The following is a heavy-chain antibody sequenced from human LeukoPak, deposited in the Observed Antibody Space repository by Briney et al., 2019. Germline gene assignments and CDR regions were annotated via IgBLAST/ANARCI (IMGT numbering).Heavy chain of an antibody. CDR3: ARDNGHSGSYEGVDY. J-gene: IGHJ4*02. Sequence: GGSLRLSCAASGFTFSDYYMSWIRQAPGKGLEWVSYISSSGSTIYYADSVKGRFTISRDNSKNTLYLQMNSLRAEDTAVYYCARDNGHSGSYEGVDYWGQGTLVTVSS. CDR2: ISSSGSTI. D-gene: IGHD1-26*01. V-gene: IGHV3-11*04. CDR1: GFTFSDYY.